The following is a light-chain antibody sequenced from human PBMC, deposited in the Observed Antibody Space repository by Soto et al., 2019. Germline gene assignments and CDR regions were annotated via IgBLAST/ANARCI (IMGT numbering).Light chain of an antibody. V-gene: IGKV3-20*01. J-gene: IGKJ1*01. Sequence: EIVLTQSPGTLSLSPGERATLSCRASQSVSSSYLAWYQQKPGQAPRLLIYGASSRATDIPDRFSGSGSGTDFTLTISRLEPEDFAVYYCQQYGSSPPWTVGKGTKVEIK. CDR3: QQYGSSPPWT. CDR2: GAS. CDR1: QSVSSSY.